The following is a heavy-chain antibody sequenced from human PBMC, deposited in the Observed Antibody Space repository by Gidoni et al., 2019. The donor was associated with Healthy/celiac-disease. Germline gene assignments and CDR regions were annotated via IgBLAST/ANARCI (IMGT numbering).Heavy chain of an antibody. CDR2: ISGSGGST. Sequence: EVQLLESGGGLVQPGGSLRLSCAASGFPFSSSAMSWVRQAPGKGLEWVSAISGSGGSTYYADSVKGRFTISRDNSKNTLYLQMNSLRAEDTAVYYCAKEHSGGTMFDYWGQGTLVTVSS. CDR1: GFPFSSSA. V-gene: IGHV3-23*01. CDR3: AKEHSGGTMFDY. J-gene: IGHJ4*02. D-gene: IGHD1-1*01.